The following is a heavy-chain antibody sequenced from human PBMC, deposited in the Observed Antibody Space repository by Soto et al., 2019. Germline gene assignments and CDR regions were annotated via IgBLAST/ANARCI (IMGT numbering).Heavy chain of an antibody. Sequence: PVGSLRLSCAASGFTFRDYYMSWIRQASGKGLEWVSYISSTGSYAKYADSVKGRFTISRDNAKNSLYLQMNSLRAEDTAVYYCARDSSITPRPLDYWGQGTPVTVSS. J-gene: IGHJ4*02. CDR2: ISSTGSYA. D-gene: IGHD6-6*01. V-gene: IGHV3-11*06. CDR3: ARDSSITPRPLDY. CDR1: GFTFRDYY.